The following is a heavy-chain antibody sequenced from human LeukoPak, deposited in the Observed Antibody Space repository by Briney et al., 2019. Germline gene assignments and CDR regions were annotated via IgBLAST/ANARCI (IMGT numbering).Heavy chain of an antibody. V-gene: IGHV5-10-1*01. Sequence: GESLKTSCKGSGYSFTSYWITWVRQMPGKGLEWMGNIDPSDSYTNYSPSFQGHVTISADKSISTAYLQWSSLKASDSAMYYCARESSRSQWEPHDFWGQGTLVTVSS. CDR2: IDPSDSYT. J-gene: IGHJ4*02. D-gene: IGHD1-26*01. CDR3: ARESSRSQWEPHDF. CDR1: GYSFTSYW.